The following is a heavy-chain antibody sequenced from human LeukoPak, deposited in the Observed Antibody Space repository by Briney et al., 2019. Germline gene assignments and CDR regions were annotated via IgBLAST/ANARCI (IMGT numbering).Heavy chain of an antibody. D-gene: IGHD3-10*01. V-gene: IGHV4-61*01. J-gene: IGHJ4*02. Sequence: SETLSLTCTVSGGSVSNASYYWSWIRQPPGKGLDWIGYVYYSGSTNYSPSLQSRVTVSVDTSKNQFSLKLTSVTAADTAVYYCARVRYGSGSYYFDNWGQGTLFTVSS. CDR2: VYYSGST. CDR1: GGSVSNASYY. CDR3: ARVRYGSGSYYFDN.